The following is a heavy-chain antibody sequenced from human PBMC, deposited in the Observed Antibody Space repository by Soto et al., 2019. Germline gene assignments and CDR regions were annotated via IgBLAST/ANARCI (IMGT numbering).Heavy chain of an antibody. CDR1: GFTFSNAW. CDR2: IKSKTDGGTT. D-gene: IGHD3-16*01. V-gene: IGHV3-15*07. Sequence: GGSLRLSCAASGFTFSNAWMNWVRQAPGKGLEWVGRIKSKTDGGTTDYAAPVKGRFTISRDDSKNTLYLQMNSLKTEDTAVYYCTTDLKNPWGDRNYYFDYLGQGTLVTVSS. J-gene: IGHJ4*02. CDR3: TTDLKNPWGDRNYYFDY.